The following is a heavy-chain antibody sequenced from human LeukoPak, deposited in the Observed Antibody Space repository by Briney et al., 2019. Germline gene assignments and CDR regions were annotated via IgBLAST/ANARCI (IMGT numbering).Heavy chain of an antibody. CDR2: INHSGST. V-gene: IGHV4-34*01. CDR1: GGSFSGYY. Sequence: SETLSLTCAVYGGSFSGYYWSWIRQPPGKGLEWIGEINHSGSTNYNPSLKSRVTISVDTSKNQFSLKLSSVTAADTAVYYWERRTTYYYYYYMDVWGKGTTVTISS. D-gene: IGHD2-2*01. CDR3: ERRTTYYYYYYMDV. J-gene: IGHJ6*03.